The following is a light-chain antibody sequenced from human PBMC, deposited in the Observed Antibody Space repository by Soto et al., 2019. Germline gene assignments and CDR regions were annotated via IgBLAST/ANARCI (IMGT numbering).Light chain of an antibody. J-gene: IGKJ4*01. CDR2: ASS. Sequence: DIQMTQSPSSLSASVGDRVTISCRAGQYIGGYLNWYQQRPGKATKLFIYASSRLHSGVPSRFWGSGYGKDFTLTISSLQPEDFATYSCQQTYRNPVPFGGGTKVDIK. CDR3: QQTYRNPVP. CDR1: QYIGGY. V-gene: IGKV1-39*01.